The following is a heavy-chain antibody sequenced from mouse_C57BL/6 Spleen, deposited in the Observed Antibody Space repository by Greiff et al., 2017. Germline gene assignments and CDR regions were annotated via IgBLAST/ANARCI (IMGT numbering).Heavy chain of an antibody. CDR1: GYAFRSSW. J-gene: IGHJ1*03. Sequence: VQLQQSGPELVKPGASVKISCKASGYAFRSSWMNWVKQRPGKGLEWIGRIYPGDGDTNYNGKFKGKATLTADKSSSTAYMQLSSLTSEDSAVYFCARRMGSSTRYFDVWGTGTTVTVSS. CDR2: IYPGDGDT. D-gene: IGHD1-1*01. CDR3: ARRMGSSTRYFDV. V-gene: IGHV1-82*01.